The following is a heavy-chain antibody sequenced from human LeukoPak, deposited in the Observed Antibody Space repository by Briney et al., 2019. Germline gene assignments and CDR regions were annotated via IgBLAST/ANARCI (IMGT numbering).Heavy chain of an antibody. Sequence: GASVKASCKASGYTFTGYYMHWVRQAPGQGLEWMGWINPNSGGTNYAQKFQGRVTMTRDTSISTAYMELSRLRSDDTAVYYCARYCSGGSCYRKGLDYWGQGTLVTVSS. CDR1: GYTFTGYY. D-gene: IGHD2-15*01. J-gene: IGHJ4*02. CDR3: ARYCSGGSCYRKGLDY. V-gene: IGHV1-2*02. CDR2: INPNSGGT.